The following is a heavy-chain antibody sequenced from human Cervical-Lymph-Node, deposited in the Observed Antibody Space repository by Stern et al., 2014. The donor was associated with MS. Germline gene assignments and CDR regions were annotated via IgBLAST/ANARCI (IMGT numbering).Heavy chain of an antibody. J-gene: IGHJ4*02. Sequence: VQLEESGGGLVLPGGSLRLSCAASGFTFSSDAMSWVRQAPGKGLEWVTVITGSGGSTDYADSVQGRFSISRDNSKDTLYLQMKSLRTEDTAVYYCARSISWTFDYWGQGALVTVSS. D-gene: IGHD3/OR15-3a*01. CDR1: GFTFSSDA. V-gene: IGHV3-23*04. CDR3: ARSISWTFDY. CDR2: ITGSGGST.